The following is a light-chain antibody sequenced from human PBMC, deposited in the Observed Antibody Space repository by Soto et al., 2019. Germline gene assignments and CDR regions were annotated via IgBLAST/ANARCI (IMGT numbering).Light chain of an antibody. V-gene: IGLV2-14*01. Sequence: QSVLTQPASVSGSPGQSSTISCTGTSSDIGDYTHVSWYQQHPGKAPKLIIYEVSDRPSGVSNRFSGSKSGNTASLTISGLQTEDEADYYCCSYTSISTSAVFGGGTKLTVL. CDR2: EVS. CDR3: CSYTSISTSAV. CDR1: SSDIGDYTH. J-gene: IGLJ2*01.